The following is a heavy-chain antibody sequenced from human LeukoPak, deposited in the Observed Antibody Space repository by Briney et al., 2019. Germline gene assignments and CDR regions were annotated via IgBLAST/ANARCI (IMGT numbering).Heavy chain of an antibody. CDR3: ARDAMVRGVLIDY. J-gene: IGHJ4*02. CDR1: GFTFSNYA. CDR2: ISNSGGST. Sequence: GGSLRLSCAASGFTFSNYAISWVRQAPGKWLELGSGISNSGGSTYYADSVKGRFTISRDNAKTSLFLQMSSLRAEDTAVYYCARDAMVRGVLIDYWGQGTLVTVSS. V-gene: IGHV3-23*01. D-gene: IGHD3-10*01.